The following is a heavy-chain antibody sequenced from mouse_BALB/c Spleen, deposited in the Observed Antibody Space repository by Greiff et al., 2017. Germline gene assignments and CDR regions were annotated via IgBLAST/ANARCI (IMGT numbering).Heavy chain of an antibody. J-gene: IGHJ4*01. CDR2: ISYSGST. D-gene: IGHD2-4*01. Sequence: EVKLQESGPGLVKPSQSLSLTCTVTGYSITSDYAWNWIRQFPGNKLEWMGYISYSGSTSYNPSLKSRISITRDTSKNQFFLQLNSVTTEDTATYYCARYYDYDNYYAMDYWGQGTSVTVSS. V-gene: IGHV3-2*02. CDR3: ARYYDYDNYYAMDY. CDR1: GYSITSDYA.